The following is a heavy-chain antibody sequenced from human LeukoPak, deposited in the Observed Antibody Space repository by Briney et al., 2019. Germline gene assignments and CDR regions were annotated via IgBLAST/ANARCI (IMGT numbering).Heavy chain of an antibody. V-gene: IGHV3-48*01. CDR2: ISSSSSTI. CDR1: GFTFSSYS. CDR3: ARDKEGYDAFDI. J-gene: IGHJ3*02. D-gene: IGHD6-13*01. Sequence: GGSLRLSCAASGFTFSSYSMNWVRQDPGKGLEWVSYISSSSSTIYYADSVEGRFTISRDNAKNSLYLQMNSLRAEDTAVYYCARDKEGYDAFDIWGQGTMVTVSS.